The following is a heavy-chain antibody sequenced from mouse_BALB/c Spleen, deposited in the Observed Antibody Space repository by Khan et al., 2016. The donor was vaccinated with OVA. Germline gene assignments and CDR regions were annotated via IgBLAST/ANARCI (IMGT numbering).Heavy chain of an antibody. J-gene: IGHJ2*01. Sequence: DVLLVESGGGLVQPGGSRKLSCAASGFTFSSFGMHWVRQAPEQGLEWVAYISSGSSTIYYADTVKGRFTISRDNPKNTLFLQLTRLRSEDTAMYYCARDANFDYWGQGTTLTVSS. CDR1: GFTFSSFG. CDR2: ISSGSSTI. V-gene: IGHV5-17*02. CDR3: ARDANFDY.